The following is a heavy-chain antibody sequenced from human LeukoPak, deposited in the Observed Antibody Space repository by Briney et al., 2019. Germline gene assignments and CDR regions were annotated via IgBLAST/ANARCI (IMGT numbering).Heavy chain of an antibody. CDR3: ARGVGYSTGWYYFNY. V-gene: IGHV3-64*02. J-gene: IGHJ4*02. D-gene: IGHD6-19*01. Sequence: GGSLRLSCAASGFTFSSYAMHWVRQAPGKGLEYVSAISSNGGSTYYADSVKGRFTISRDNSKNTLYLQMGSLRAEDMAVYYCARGVGYSTGWYYFNYWGQGTLVTVSS. CDR1: GFTFSSYA. CDR2: ISSNGGST.